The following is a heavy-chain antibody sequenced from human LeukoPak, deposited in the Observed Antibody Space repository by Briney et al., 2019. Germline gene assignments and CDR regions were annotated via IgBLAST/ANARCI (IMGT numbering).Heavy chain of an antibody. CDR2: INHSGST. J-gene: IGHJ3*02. CDR1: GGSFSGYY. CDR3: ARDMVYSSSLGAFDI. Sequence: KPSETLSLTCAVYGGSFSGYYWSWIRQPPGKGLEWIGEINHSGSTNYNPSLKSRVTISVDTSKNQFSLKLSSVTAADTAVYYCARDMVYSSSLGAFDIWGQETMVTVSS. D-gene: IGHD6-6*01. V-gene: IGHV4-34*01.